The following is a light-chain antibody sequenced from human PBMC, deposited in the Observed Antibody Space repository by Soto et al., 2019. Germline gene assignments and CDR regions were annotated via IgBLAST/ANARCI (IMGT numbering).Light chain of an antibody. CDR3: SSYTSSSTLVV. CDR2: EVS. Sequence: QSAVTQPASVSGSPGQSITISCTGTSSDVGGYDYVSWYQQHPGKAPKLMIYEVSNRPSGVSNRFSGSKSGNTASLTISGLQAEDEADYYCSSYTSSSTLVVFGGGTKLTVL. CDR1: SSDVGGYDY. V-gene: IGLV2-14*01. J-gene: IGLJ2*01.